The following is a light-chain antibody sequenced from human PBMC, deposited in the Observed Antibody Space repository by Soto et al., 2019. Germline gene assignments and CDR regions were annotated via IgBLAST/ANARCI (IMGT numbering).Light chain of an antibody. Sequence: DVVMTQSPLSLPVPPGERASISCRSSQPLLHSNGFNYLDWYLQRPGQSPQLLIFLGSTRASGVPDRFSGSGSGTDFTLKISRVEAADVGVYYCMQAIQSPRTFGQGTKLEIK. J-gene: IGKJ2*02. CDR2: LGS. CDR3: MQAIQSPRT. V-gene: IGKV2-28*01. CDR1: QPLLHSNGFNY.